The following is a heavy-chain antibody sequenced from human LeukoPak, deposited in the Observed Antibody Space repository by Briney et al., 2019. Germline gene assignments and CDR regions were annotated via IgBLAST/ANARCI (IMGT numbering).Heavy chain of an antibody. CDR2: INKDGSIT. V-gene: IGHV3-74*01. Sequence: GGSLRLSCVASGFTFSNYWMHWVRQVPGKGPEWVSRINKDGSITNFADSVKGRFTISRDNAKNTVYLQMNSLRAEDTAVYYCARGLIAGSDYWGQGTLVTVSS. J-gene: IGHJ4*02. D-gene: IGHD2-8*01. CDR1: GFTFSNYW. CDR3: ARGLIAGSDY.